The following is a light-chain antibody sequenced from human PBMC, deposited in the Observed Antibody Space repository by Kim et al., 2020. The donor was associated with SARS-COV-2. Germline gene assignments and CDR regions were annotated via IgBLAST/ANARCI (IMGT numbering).Light chain of an antibody. CDR2: KTS. V-gene: IGKV1-5*03. Sequence: DIQMNQSPSSLSASVGDRVTITCRASQNINNWLAWYQQKPGKAPKVLIYKTSTLESGVPSRFSGSGSGTELTLTISNLQPEDFATYYCQQYKSSPLTFGQGTKVDIK. J-gene: IGKJ1*01. CDR3: QQYKSSPLT. CDR1: QNINNW.